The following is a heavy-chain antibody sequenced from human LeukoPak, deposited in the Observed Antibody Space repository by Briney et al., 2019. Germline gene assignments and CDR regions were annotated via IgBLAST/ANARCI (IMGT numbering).Heavy chain of an antibody. CDR1: GNTFTNNG. V-gene: IGHV1-18*01. Sequence: GASVKVSCKASGNTFTNNGISWVRQAPGQGLEWMGWISGYNGNTNYAQKFQGRVTMTTDTSTSTAYMELSSLRSEDTAVYYCARDPLSYCGGDCYERLRSRGGGFDYWGQGTLVTVSS. CDR2: ISGYNGNT. CDR3: ARDPLSYCGGDCYERLRSRGGGFDY. J-gene: IGHJ4*02. D-gene: IGHD2-21*02.